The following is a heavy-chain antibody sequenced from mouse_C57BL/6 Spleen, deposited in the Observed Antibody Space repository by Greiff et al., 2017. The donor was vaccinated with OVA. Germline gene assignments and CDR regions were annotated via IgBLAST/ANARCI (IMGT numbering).Heavy chain of an antibody. V-gene: IGHV1-64*01. CDR3: AREGIIYDGYYAYFDY. J-gene: IGHJ2*01. Sequence: QVQLQQSGAELVKPGASVKLSCKASGYTFTSYWMHWVKQRPGQGLEWIGMIHPNSGSTNYNEKFKSKATLTVDKSSSTAYMQLSSLTSEDSAVYYCAREGIIYDGYYAYFDYWGQGTTLTVSS. D-gene: IGHD2-3*01. CDR1: GYTFTSYW. CDR2: IHPNSGST.